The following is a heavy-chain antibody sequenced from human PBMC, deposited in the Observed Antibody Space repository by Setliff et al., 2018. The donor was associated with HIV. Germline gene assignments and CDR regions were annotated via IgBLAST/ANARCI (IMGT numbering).Heavy chain of an antibody. CDR1: GYSIRSGYY. Sequence: SETLSLTCAVSGYSIRSGYYWGWIRQPPGQGPEWIGSVYYTGSTYYSLSLNSRVTISVDTSKNQFSLKLSSLTAADTAVYYCARGGYIAARFYYFDYWGQGLLVTVSS. J-gene: IGHJ4*02. V-gene: IGHV4-38-2*01. CDR3: ARGGYIAARFYYFDY. CDR2: VYYTGST. D-gene: IGHD6-6*01.